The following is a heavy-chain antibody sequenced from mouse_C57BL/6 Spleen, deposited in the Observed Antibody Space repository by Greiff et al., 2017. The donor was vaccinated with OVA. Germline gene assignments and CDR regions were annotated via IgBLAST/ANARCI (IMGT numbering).Heavy chain of an antibody. J-gene: IGHJ2*01. V-gene: IGHV1-55*01. CDR1: GYTFTSYW. CDR3: ARSEGNYFDY. CDR2: IYPGSGST. Sequence: QVQLQQSGAELVKPGASVKMSCKASGYTFTSYWITWVKQRPGQGLEWIGDIYPGSGSTNYNEKFKSKATLTVDTSSSTACMQLSSLTSEDSAVYYCARSEGNYFDYWGQGTTLTVSS.